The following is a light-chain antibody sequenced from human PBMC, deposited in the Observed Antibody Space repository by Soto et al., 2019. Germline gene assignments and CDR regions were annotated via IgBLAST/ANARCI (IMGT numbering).Light chain of an antibody. Sequence: QSALTQPASVSGSPGQSITISCTGTSSDVGGYNYVSWYQQHPGKAPKLMIYDVSNRPSGVSNRFSCSKSGNTASLTISGLQAEDEADYYCSSYTRSSTYVFGTGTKLTVL. J-gene: IGLJ1*01. V-gene: IGLV2-14*01. CDR3: SSYTRSSTYV. CDR2: DVS. CDR1: SSDVGGYNY.